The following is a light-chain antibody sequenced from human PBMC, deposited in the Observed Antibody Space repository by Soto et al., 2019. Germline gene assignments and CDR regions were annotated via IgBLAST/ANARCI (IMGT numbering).Light chain of an antibody. Sequence: EIVMTQSPATLSVSPGQGASLSCRASQTISSDLAWYQHKPGQAPRLLIYGASTRATGIPARFSGRGSGTEFTLTISSLQSEDFAVYYCQQYNNWPLFGQGTRLEI. CDR2: GAS. CDR3: QQYNNWPL. CDR1: QTISSD. J-gene: IGKJ5*01. V-gene: IGKV3-15*01.